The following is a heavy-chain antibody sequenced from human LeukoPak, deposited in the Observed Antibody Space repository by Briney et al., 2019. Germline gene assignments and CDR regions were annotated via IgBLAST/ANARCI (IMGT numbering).Heavy chain of an antibody. CDR3: ARGDNWNYGYYGMDV. V-gene: IGHV1-8*01. CDR2: MNPNSGNT. D-gene: IGHD1-7*01. CDR1: GYTFTSYG. Sequence: ASVKVSCKASGYTFTSYGINWVRQATGQGLERMGWMNPNSGNTGYAQKFQGRVTMTRNTSISTAYMELSSLRSEDTAVYYCARGDNWNYGYYGMDVWGQGTTVTVSS. J-gene: IGHJ6*02.